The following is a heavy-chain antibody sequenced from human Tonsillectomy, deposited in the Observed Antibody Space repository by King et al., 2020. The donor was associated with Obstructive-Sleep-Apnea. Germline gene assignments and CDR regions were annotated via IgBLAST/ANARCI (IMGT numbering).Heavy chain of an antibody. V-gene: IGHV1-58*02. CDR3: AAALGFDCTGARCYLGWFDP. CDR1: GFTFSSSA. Sequence: QLVQSGPEVKKPGTSVKVSCKASGFTFSSSAMQWVRQARGQRLEWIGWIVVGSGNTNYAQKFQERVTFTRDMSTSTAYMELSSLRSEDTAVYYCAAALGFDCTGARCYLGWFDPWGQGTLVTVSS. D-gene: IGHD2-15*01. CDR2: IVVGSGNT. J-gene: IGHJ5*02.